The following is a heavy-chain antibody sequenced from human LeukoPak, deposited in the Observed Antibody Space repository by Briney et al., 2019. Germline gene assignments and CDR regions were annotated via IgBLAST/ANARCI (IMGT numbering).Heavy chain of an antibody. J-gene: IGHJ6*02. V-gene: IGHV4-34*01. CDR2: INHSGST. Sequence: PSETLSLTCAVSGGSISSGGYSWSWIRQPPGKGLEWIGEINHSGSTNYNPSLKSRVTISVDTSKNQFSLKLSSVTAADTAVYYCARHHPPYSGSYQPPKDYYYYGMDVWGQGTTVTVSS. D-gene: IGHD1-26*01. CDR1: GGSISSGGYS. CDR3: ARHHPPYSGSYQPPKDYYYYGMDV.